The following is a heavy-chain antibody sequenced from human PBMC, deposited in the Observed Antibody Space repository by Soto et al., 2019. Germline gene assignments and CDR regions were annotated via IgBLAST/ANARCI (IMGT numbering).Heavy chain of an antibody. CDR2: ISYDGSNK. Sequence: QVQLVESGGGVVQPGRSLRLSCAASGFTFSSYGMHWVRQAPGKGLEWVAVISYDGSNKYYADSVKGRFTISRDNSKNALYLQMNSLRAEDTAVYDCAKDTIQNYDLGEGYWGQGTLVTVSS. J-gene: IGHJ4*02. CDR3: AKDTIQNYDLGEGY. D-gene: IGHD3-16*01. V-gene: IGHV3-30*18. CDR1: GFTFSSYG.